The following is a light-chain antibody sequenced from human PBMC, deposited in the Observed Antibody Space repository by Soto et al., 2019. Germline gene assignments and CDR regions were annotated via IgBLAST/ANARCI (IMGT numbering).Light chain of an antibody. Sequence: IQLTQSPSSLSASVGDRVTITCRASQGISSYLAWYQQKPGKAPKLLIYAASTLHSGVPSRFSGSGSGTDFTLTISSLQPEDVATYFCQKYFSTPRTFGQGTKVDIK. V-gene: IGKV1-27*01. J-gene: IGKJ1*01. CDR1: QGISSY. CDR3: QKYFSTPRT. CDR2: AAS.